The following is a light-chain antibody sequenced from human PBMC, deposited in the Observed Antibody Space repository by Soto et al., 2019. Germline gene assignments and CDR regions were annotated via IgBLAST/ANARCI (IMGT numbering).Light chain of an antibody. CDR1: QSVSSS. J-gene: IGKJ5*01. V-gene: IGKV3-11*01. CDR2: DAS. CDR3: QQRSNWPQTIT. Sequence: EILMTQSPSTLAVSPGERATLSCRASQSVSSSVAWYQQKPGQAPRLLIYDASDRATGIPARFSGSGSGTDFTLTISSLEPEDFAVYDCQQRSNWPQTITFGQGTRLEIK.